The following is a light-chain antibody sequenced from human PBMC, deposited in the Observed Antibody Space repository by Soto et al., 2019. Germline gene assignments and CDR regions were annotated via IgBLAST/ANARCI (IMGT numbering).Light chain of an antibody. CDR1: QTVSTS. J-gene: IGKJ1*01. CDR2: DAS. CDR3: QRYGG. Sequence: EIVLTQSPATLSLSPGEIATLSCRASQTVSTSLAWYQQKPGQAPRLLIYDASNRATGIPDRFSGSGSGTDFTLTISRLEPEDIAVYYCQRYGGFGQGTKVDI. V-gene: IGKV3-11*01.